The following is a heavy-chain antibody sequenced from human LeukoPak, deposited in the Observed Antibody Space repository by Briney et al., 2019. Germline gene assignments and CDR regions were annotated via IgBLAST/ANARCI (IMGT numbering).Heavy chain of an antibody. Sequence: GGSLRPPCAASGFTFSSYAMSWVRQAPGKGLEWVSSISGSGGSTSYADSVRGRFTISRDNSKNTLYLQMNSLRAEHTAVYYCASLRSGSHTSFDFWGEGSLVTVSS. CDR3: ASLRSGSHTSFDF. CDR1: GFTFSSYA. D-gene: IGHD3-10*01. CDR2: ISGSGGST. J-gene: IGHJ4*02. V-gene: IGHV3-23*01.